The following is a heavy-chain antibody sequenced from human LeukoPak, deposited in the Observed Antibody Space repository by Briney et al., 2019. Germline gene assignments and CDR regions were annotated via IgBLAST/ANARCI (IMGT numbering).Heavy chain of an antibody. J-gene: IGHJ4*02. V-gene: IGHV3-9*01. CDR3: AKEGIVLRYFDWLSYFDY. CDR2: ISWNSGSI. CDR1: GFTFDDYA. D-gene: IGHD3-9*01. Sequence: GGSPRLSCAASGFTFDDYAMHWVRQAPGKGLEWVSGISWNSGSIGYADSVKGRFTISRDNAKNSLYLQMNSLRAEDTALYYCAKEGIVLRYFDWLSYFDYWGQGTLVTVSS.